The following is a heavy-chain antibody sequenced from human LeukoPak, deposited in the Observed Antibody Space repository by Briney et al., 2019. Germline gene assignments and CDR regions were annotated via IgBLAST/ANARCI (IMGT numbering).Heavy chain of an antibody. CDR3: ARLLQGGWFDP. J-gene: IGHJ5*02. Sequence: PSETLSLTCTVSGGSISSGDYYLSWIRQPPGKGLEWIGYIYYSGSTYYNPSLKSRVTISVDTSKNQFSLKLSSVTAADTAVYYCARLLQGGWFDPWGQGTLVTVSS. D-gene: IGHD2-15*01. CDR1: GGSISSGDYY. V-gene: IGHV4-30-4*08. CDR2: IYYSGST.